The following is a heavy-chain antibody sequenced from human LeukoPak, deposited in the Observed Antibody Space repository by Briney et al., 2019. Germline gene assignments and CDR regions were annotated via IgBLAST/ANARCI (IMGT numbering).Heavy chain of an antibody. CDR3: ARDLSYGILTGYSLDP. Sequence: ASVTVSCKASGYTFTGYYMHWVRQAPGQGLEWMGWINPNSGGTNYAQKFQGRVTMTRDTSISTAYMELSRLRSDDTAVYYCARDLSYGILTGYSLDPWGQGTLVTVSS. D-gene: IGHD3-9*01. V-gene: IGHV1-2*02. J-gene: IGHJ5*02. CDR2: INPNSGGT. CDR1: GYTFTGYY.